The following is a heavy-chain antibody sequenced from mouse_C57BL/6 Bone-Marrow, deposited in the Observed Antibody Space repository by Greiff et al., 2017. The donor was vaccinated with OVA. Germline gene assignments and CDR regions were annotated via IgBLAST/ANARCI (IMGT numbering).Heavy chain of an antibody. V-gene: IGHV5-6*01. CDR2: ISSGGSYT. CDR1: GFTFSSYG. Sequence: EVQGVESGGDLVKPGGSLKLSCAASGFTFSSYGMSWVRQTPDKRLEWVATISSGGSYTYYPDSVKGRFTISRDNAKNTLYLQMGSLKSEDTAMYYCARHEWFAYWGQGTLVTVSA. J-gene: IGHJ3*01. CDR3: ARHEWFAY.